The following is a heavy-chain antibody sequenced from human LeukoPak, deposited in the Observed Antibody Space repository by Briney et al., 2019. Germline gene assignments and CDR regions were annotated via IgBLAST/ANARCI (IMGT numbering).Heavy chain of an antibody. CDR2: ISGSGDNT. D-gene: IGHD3-16*01. CDR1: GFTFSSSA. CDR3: AKRGGGGNHFDY. V-gene: IGHV3-23*01. J-gene: IGHJ4*02. Sequence: GGSLRLSCAASGFTFSSSAMSWVRQAPGKGLEWGSAISGSGDNTYYADSVKGRFTISRDNSKNTLYLQMNSLRAEDTAVYYCAKRGGGGNHFDYWGQGTLVTVSS.